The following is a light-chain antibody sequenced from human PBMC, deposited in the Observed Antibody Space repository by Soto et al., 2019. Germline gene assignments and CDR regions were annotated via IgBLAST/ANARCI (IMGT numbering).Light chain of an antibody. CDR1: SSNIGSNY. Sequence: QLVLTQPPSASATPGQTVTISCSGGSSNIGSNYVYWYQQVPGTAPKLLIYRNDQRPSGVPDRFSGSKSGTSASLAISGLRSEDEADYYCAAWDDSLNGVVFGGGTKLTVL. V-gene: IGLV1-47*01. CDR2: RND. CDR3: AAWDDSLNGVV. J-gene: IGLJ2*01.